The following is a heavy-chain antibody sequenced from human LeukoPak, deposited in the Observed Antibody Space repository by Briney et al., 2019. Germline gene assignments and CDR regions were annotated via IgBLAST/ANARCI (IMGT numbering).Heavy chain of an antibody. V-gene: IGHV1-69*04. CDR1: GGTFSSYA. CDR3: ASEVAVAGTDAFDI. CDR2: IIPILGIA. D-gene: IGHD6-19*01. J-gene: IGHJ3*02. Sequence: SVKVSCKASGGTFSSYAISWVRQAPGQGLEWMGRIIPILGIANYAQKFQGRVTITADKSTSTAYMELSSLRSEGTAVYYCASEVAVAGTDAFDIWGQGTMVTVSS.